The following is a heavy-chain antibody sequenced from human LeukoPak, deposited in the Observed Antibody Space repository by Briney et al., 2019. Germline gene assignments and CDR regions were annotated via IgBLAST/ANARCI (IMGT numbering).Heavy chain of an antibody. V-gene: IGHV3-33*06. Sequence: PGRSLRLSCAASGFTFSSYGMHWVRQAPGKGLEWVAVIWYDGSNKYYADSVKGRFTISRDNSKNTLYLQINSLRTEDTAIYYCAKDDILTGYSLDYWGQGTLVTVSS. D-gene: IGHD3-9*01. J-gene: IGHJ4*02. CDR2: IWYDGSNK. CDR3: AKDDILTGYSLDY. CDR1: GFTFSSYG.